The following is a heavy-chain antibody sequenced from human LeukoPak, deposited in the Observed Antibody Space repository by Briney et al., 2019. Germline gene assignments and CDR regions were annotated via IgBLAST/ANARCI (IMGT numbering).Heavy chain of an antibody. CDR1: GLTFSDAW. V-gene: IGHV3-15*01. CDR2: IRNDRIT. Sequence: PGGSLRLSCVLSGLTFSDAWMSWVRQAPGKGLEWVGRIRNDRITDYAAPVQGRFSISRDNSKNAFYLQMNSLRTEDTGMYFCTWMATIFTVDYWGQGTLVTVSS. D-gene: IGHD5-12*01. J-gene: IGHJ4*02. CDR3: TWMATIFTVDY.